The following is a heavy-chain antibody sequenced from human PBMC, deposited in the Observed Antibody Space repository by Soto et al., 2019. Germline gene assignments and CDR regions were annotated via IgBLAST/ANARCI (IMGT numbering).Heavy chain of an antibody. CDR2: IYVSGST. V-gene: IGHV4-31*03. CDR3: ARITGRHLDY. Sequence: PSETLSLTCTVSGASINSGGYYWSWIRQLPGKGLEWIGYIYVSGSTYYTPSLESRVTISLDTSQNQFSLKLSSVIAADTAVYYCARITGRHLDYCGQGILVTVSS. J-gene: IGHJ4*02. CDR1: GASINSGGYY. D-gene: IGHD1-20*01.